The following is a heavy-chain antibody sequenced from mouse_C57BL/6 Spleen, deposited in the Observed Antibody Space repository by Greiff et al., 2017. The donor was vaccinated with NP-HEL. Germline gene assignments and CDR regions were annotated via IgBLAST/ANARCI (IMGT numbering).Heavy chain of an antibody. V-gene: IGHV1-55*01. J-gene: IGHJ2*01. CDR3: ARKLTTVAPFGY. Sequence: QVQLQQSGAELVKPGASVKMSCKASGYTFTSYWITWVKQRPGQGLEWIGDIYPGSGSTNYNEKFKSKATLTVDTSSSTAYMQLSSLTSEDSAVYYCARKLTTVAPFGYWGQGTTLTVSS. D-gene: IGHD1-1*01. CDR1: GYTFTSYW. CDR2: IYPGSGST.